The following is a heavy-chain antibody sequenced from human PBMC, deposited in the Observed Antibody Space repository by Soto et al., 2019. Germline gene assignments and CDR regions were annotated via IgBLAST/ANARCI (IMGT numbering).Heavy chain of an antibody. J-gene: IGHJ4*02. Sequence: SETLSLTCTVSGGSISSSIYYWGWIRQPPGKGLEWIGSIYYSGSTYYNPSLKSRVTISVDTSKNQFSLKLSSVTAADTAVYYCARHMTTVTDYDYWGQGTLVTVSS. CDR1: GGSISSSIYY. V-gene: IGHV4-39*01. CDR3: ARHMTTVTDYDY. CDR2: IYYSGST. D-gene: IGHD4-4*01.